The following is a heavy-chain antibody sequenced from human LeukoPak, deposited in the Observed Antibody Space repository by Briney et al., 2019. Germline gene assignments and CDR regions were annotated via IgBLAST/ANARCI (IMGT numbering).Heavy chain of an antibody. J-gene: IGHJ3*02. D-gene: IGHD6-19*01. Sequence: SEGSLRLSCAASGFTFSSYAMHWVRQAPGKGLEYVSAISSNGGSTYYANSVKGRFTISRDNSKNTLYLQMGSLRAEDMAVYYCAREYSSGWHDAFDIWGQGTMVTVSS. CDR3: AREYSSGWHDAFDI. CDR1: GFTFSSYA. CDR2: ISSNGGST. V-gene: IGHV3-64*01.